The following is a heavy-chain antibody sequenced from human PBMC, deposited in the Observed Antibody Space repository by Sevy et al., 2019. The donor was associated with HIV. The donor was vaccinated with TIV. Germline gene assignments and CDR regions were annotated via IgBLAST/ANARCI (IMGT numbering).Heavy chain of an antibody. CDR1: GFTFDDYT. Sequence: GGSLRLSCAASGFTFDDYTMHWVRQAPGKGLEWVSLISWDGGSTYYADSVKGRFTISRDNSKNSLYLQMNSLRTEDTALYYCAKDNSGYPYFQHWGQGTLVTVSS. D-gene: IGHD5-12*01. J-gene: IGHJ1*01. V-gene: IGHV3-43*01. CDR2: ISWDGGST. CDR3: AKDNSGYPYFQH.